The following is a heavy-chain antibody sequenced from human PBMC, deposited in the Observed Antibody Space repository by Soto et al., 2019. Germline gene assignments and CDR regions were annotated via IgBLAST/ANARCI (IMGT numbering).Heavy chain of an antibody. CDR3: ARDGYSGYDDLGFDY. Sequence: PSETLSLTCTVSGGSISSSSYYWGWIRQPPGKGLGWIGSIYYSGSTYYNPSLKSRVTISVDTSKNQFSLKLSSVTAADTAVYYCARDGYSGYDDLGFDYWGQGTLVTVSS. D-gene: IGHD5-12*01. J-gene: IGHJ4*02. V-gene: IGHV4-39*02. CDR2: IYYSGST. CDR1: GGSISSSSYY.